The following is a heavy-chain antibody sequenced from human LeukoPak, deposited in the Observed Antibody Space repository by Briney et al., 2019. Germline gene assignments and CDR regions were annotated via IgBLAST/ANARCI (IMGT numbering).Heavy chain of an antibody. Sequence: GGSLRLSCEASGFTFSSYWMSWVRQAPGKGLEWVTNIKTDGSEKYYVDSVKGRFTISRDNAKNSLYLQMNSLRAEDTAVYYCARDYTGYFPWGQGTLVIVSS. CDR2: IKTDGSEK. J-gene: IGHJ5*02. CDR3: ARDYTGYFP. CDR1: GFTFSSYW. D-gene: IGHD3-9*01. V-gene: IGHV3-7*03.